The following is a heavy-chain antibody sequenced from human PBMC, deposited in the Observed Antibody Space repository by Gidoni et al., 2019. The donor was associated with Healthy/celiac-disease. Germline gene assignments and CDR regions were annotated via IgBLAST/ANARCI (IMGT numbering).Heavy chain of an antibody. D-gene: IGHD3-10*01. CDR2: IYYSGST. V-gene: IGHV4-39*02. Sequence: QLQLQESGPGLVKPSETLSLTCTVSGGSISRSSYYWGWIRQPPGKGLEWIGSIYYSGSTYYNPSLKSRVTISVDTSKNQFSLKLSSVTAADTAVYYCAREVVGSGNAFDIWGQGTMVTVSS. CDR3: AREVVGSGNAFDI. CDR1: GGSISRSSYY. J-gene: IGHJ3*02.